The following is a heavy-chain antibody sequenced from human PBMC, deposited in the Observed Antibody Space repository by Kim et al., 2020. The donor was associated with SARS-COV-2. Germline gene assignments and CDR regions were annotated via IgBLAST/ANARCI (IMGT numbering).Heavy chain of an antibody. CDR3: ARGKSGSYKLPGY. J-gene: IGHJ4*02. CDR1: GGSVSSGSYY. V-gene: IGHV4-61*01. CDR2: IYYSGST. D-gene: IGHD1-26*01. Sequence: SETLSLTCTVSGGSVSSGSYYWSWIRQPPGKGLEWIGYIYYSGSTNYNPSLKSRVTISVDTSKNQFSLKLSSVTAADTAVYYCARGKSGSYKLPGYWGQGTLVTVSS.